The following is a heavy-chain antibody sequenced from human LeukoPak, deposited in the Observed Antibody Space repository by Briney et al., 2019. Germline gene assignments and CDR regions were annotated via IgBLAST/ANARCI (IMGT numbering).Heavy chain of an antibody. CDR3: ASSPGGTAAFDI. J-gene: IGHJ3*02. CDR2: IYYSGST. Sequence: PSETLSLTCTVSGVSISSYYWSWIRQSPGKGLEWIGYIYYSGSTNYNPSLKSRVTISVDTSKKQFSLQLSSVTAADTAVYYCASSPGGTAAFDIWGQGTMVTVSS. V-gene: IGHV4-59*01. CDR1: GVSISSYY. D-gene: IGHD1-1*01.